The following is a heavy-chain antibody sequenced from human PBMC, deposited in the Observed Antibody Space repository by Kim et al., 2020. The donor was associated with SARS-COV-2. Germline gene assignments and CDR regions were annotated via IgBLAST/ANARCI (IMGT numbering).Heavy chain of an antibody. Sequence: SVKVSCKASGGTFSSYAISWVRQAPGQGLEWMGRIIPILGIANYAQKFQGRVTITADKSTSTAYMELSSLRSEDTAVYYCARSGYSNYVDYWGQGTLVTVSS. CDR3: ARSGYSNYVDY. CDR2: IIPILGIA. CDR1: GGTFSSYA. J-gene: IGHJ4*02. D-gene: IGHD4-4*01. V-gene: IGHV1-69*04.